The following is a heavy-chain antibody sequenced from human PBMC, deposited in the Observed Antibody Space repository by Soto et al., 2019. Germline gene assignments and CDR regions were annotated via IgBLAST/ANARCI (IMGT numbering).Heavy chain of an antibody. CDR1: GFTFSSYE. CDR2: ISSSGSTI. Sequence: PGGSLRLSCAASGFTFSSYEMNWVRQAPGKGLEWVSYISSSGSTIYYADSVKGRFTISRDNAKNSLYLQMNSLRAEDTAVYYCARSLYYFWSRLSHYGMDVWGQGTTVTVSS. J-gene: IGHJ6*02. D-gene: IGHD3-3*01. V-gene: IGHV3-48*03. CDR3: ARSLYYFWSRLSHYGMDV.